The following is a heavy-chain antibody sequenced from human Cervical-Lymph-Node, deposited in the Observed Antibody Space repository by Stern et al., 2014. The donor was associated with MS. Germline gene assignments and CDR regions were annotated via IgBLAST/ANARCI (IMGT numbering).Heavy chain of an antibody. CDR2: LLHIFGTS. CDR3: ARGELKEGLVRGMDV. Sequence: QVPLVESTAEVKKPGSSVKVSCKASGGTFSSYANSWVRQAPGQGLEWMGGLLHIFGTSNYAQQFHGRVTITGESSTRTRYTELRSLRSEDTAVYYCARGELKEGLVRGMDVWGQGTTVTVSS. V-gene: IGHV1-69*01. J-gene: IGHJ6*02. CDR1: GGTFSSYA. D-gene: IGHD1-26*01.